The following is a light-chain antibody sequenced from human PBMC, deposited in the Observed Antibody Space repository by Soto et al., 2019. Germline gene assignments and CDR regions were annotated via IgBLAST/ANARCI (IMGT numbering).Light chain of an antibody. CDR2: SNN. V-gene: IGLV1-44*01. CDR1: SSNIGSNT. CDR3: AAWDDSLHVV. J-gene: IGLJ2*01. Sequence: QSVLTQPPSASGTPGQRVTISCSGSSSNIGSNTVNWYQQLPGTAPKLLIYSNNQRPSGVPDRFSGSKTGTSASLAISGLQSEYEADYYCAAWDDSLHVVFGGGTKLTVL.